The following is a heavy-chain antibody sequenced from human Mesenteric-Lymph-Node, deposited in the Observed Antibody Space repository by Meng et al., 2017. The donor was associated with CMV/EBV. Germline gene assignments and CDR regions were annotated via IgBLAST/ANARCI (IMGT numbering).Heavy chain of an antibody. CDR1: GFTFSTSW. Sequence: GGSLRLSCTASGFTFSTSWMSWVRQAPGKGLEWVANIREDGSDKYYVDSVKGRFTISKDNAENSLYLQMNSLRDEDTAIYYCARDPGSGWWGAFDYWRQGTLVTVSS. CDR3: ARDPGSGWWGAFDY. D-gene: IGHD6-19*01. CDR2: IREDGSDK. J-gene: IGHJ4*02. V-gene: IGHV3-7*01.